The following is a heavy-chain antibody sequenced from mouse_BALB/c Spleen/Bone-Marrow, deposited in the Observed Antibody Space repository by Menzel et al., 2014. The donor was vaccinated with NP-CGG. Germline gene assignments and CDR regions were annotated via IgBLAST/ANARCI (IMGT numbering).Heavy chain of an antibody. Sequence: DVMLEESRGGLQPPWGSLRLSCATSRLTFTDYYMNWVRQPPGKALEWLGFIRNKANGYTTEYSASVKGRFTISRDNSQSILYLQMNTLRAEDSATYCCSRDFGRLLFDFWDQSSTLTISS. CDR1: RLTFTDYY. J-gene: IGHJ2*01. V-gene: IGHV7-3*02. CDR3: SRDFGRLLFDF. CDR2: IRNKANGYTT. D-gene: IGHD1-2*01.